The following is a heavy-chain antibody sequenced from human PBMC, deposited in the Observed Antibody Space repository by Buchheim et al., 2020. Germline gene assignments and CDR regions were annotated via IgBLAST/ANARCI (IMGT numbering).Heavy chain of an antibody. CDR3: ASDVNAVAVSRYIDY. D-gene: IGHD6-19*01. Sequence: QVQLVESGGGVVQPGRSLRLSCAASGFTFSTYGMHWVRQAPGKGLEWVAVIWHDGNNKYYADSVKGRFTISRDNSKNTVYLQMSRLRPEDTAVYYCASDVNAVAVSRYIDYWGQGTL. J-gene: IGHJ4*02. CDR1: GFTFSTYG. CDR2: IWHDGNNK. V-gene: IGHV3-33*01.